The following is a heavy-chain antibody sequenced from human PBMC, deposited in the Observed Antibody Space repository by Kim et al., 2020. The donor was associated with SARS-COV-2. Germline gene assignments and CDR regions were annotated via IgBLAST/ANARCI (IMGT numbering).Heavy chain of an antibody. CDR3: ARRGVDAFDF. CDR1: GFTFINYS. Sequence: GGSLRLSCAASGFTFINYSMNWLRLAPGKGLDWISYISSSTKITTHYADSVRGRFTVSRDNAKNSLYLQMNSLRDEDTALYFCARRGVDAFDFWGQGTMV. CDR2: ISSSTKITT. V-gene: IGHV3-48*02. J-gene: IGHJ3*01.